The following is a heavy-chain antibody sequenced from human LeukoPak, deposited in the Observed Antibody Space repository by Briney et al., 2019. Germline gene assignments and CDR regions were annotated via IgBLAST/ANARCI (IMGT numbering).Heavy chain of an antibody. Sequence: GGSLRLSCAASGFTFSSYWMHWVRQAPGKGLVWVSRINSDGSITNYADSVKGRFTISRDNAKNTLYLQMNSLRAEDTAVYYCARYWDSSGWYGARYFDYWGQGTLVTVSS. D-gene: IGHD6-19*01. CDR1: GFTFSSYW. CDR2: INSDGSIT. V-gene: IGHV3-74*01. CDR3: ARYWDSSGWYGARYFDY. J-gene: IGHJ4*02.